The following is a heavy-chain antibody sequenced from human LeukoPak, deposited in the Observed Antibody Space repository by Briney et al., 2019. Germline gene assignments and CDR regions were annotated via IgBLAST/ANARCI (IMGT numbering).Heavy chain of an antibody. CDR1: GYTFTSYD. V-gene: IGHV1-8*03. D-gene: IGHD6-13*01. Sequence: ASVKVSCKASGYTFTSYDINWVRQATGQGLEWMVWMNPNSGNTGYAQKFQGRVTITRNTSISTAYMELSSLRSEDTAVYYCARAMYSSSWFPNSYYYYMDVWGKGTTVTVSS. CDR3: ARAMYSSSWFPNSYYYYMDV. J-gene: IGHJ6*03. CDR2: MNPNSGNT.